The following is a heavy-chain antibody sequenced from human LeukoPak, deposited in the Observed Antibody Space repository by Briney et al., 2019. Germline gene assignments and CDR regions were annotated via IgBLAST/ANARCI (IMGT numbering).Heavy chain of an antibody. Sequence: GGSLRLSCEASGFTFSAYAMTWVRQAPGKGLEWVGRIKRTADGGPTDYAAPVKGRFTISRDDSKNTLYLQMNSLKIEDTALYYCTTNQALDIWGQGTKVTVSS. J-gene: IGHJ3*02. CDR1: GFTFSAYA. CDR3: TTNQALDI. CDR2: IKRTADGGPT. V-gene: IGHV3-15*01.